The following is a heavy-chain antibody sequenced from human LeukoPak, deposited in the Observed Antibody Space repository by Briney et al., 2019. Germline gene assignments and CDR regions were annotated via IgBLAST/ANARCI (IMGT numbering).Heavy chain of an antibody. D-gene: IGHD5-12*01. J-gene: IGHJ4*02. CDR3: VGAYDLRF. Sequence: PGGSLRLSCAACGFTFSSYWMHWVRQAPGKGLVWVSRINSNGVTTNYADSVKGRFTISRDNAENTLYLQMNSLRAEDTAVYYCVGAYDLRFWGQGALVTVSS. V-gene: IGHV3-74*01. CDR2: INSNGVTT. CDR1: GFTFSSYW.